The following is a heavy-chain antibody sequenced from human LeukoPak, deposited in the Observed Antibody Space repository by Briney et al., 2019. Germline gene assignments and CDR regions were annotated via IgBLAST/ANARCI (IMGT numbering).Heavy chain of an antibody. Sequence: GGSLRLSCAASGFTFSSYWMSWVRQAPGKGLEWVANIKQDGSEKYYVDSVKGRFTISRDNAKNPLYLQMNSLRAEDTAVYYCARGSHYYDSSGYYAAGYWGQGTLVTVSS. J-gene: IGHJ4*02. CDR1: GFTFSSYW. V-gene: IGHV3-7*04. CDR2: IKQDGSEK. D-gene: IGHD3-22*01. CDR3: ARGSHYYDSSGYYAAGY.